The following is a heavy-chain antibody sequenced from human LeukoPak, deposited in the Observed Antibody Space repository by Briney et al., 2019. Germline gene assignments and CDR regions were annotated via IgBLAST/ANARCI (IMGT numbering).Heavy chain of an antibody. J-gene: IGHJ4*02. CDR2: IYYTGST. CDR1: GGSISRHY. V-gene: IGHV4-59*11. Sequence: SETLSLTCTVSGGSISRHYWSWIRQPPGKGLEWIGYIYYTGSTNYNPSLKSRVTISVDTSKNQFSLNLKSVTPEDTAVYYCARNLIPEQLVMNFWGQGTLVTVSS. D-gene: IGHD6-13*01. CDR3: ARNLIPEQLVMNF.